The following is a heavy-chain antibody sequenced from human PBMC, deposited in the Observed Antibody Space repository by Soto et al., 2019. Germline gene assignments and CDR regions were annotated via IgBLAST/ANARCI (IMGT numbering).Heavy chain of an antibody. V-gene: IGHV5-51*01. Sequence: GESLKISCKGSGYNFANYWIGWVRQMPGKGLEWMGMIFPGDSDTKNSPALQGQITMSVDKSDSSAYLQWRSLKASDTAMYYCAAGYTTGPDAFDIWGQGTMVTVSS. J-gene: IGHJ3*02. D-gene: IGHD6-13*01. CDR1: GYNFANYW. CDR2: IFPGDSDT. CDR3: AAGYTTGPDAFDI.